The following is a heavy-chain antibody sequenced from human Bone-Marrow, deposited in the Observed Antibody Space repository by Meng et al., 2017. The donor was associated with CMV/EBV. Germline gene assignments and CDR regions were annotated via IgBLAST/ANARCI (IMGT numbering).Heavy chain of an antibody. J-gene: IGHJ6*02. Sequence: GSLRLSCTVSGGSISSSSYYWGWIRQPPGKGLEWIGSIYYSGSTYYNPSLKSRVTISVDTSKNQFSLKLSSVTAADTAVYYCARHGITIFGVGYYYYGRDVWGQGTTVTVSS. D-gene: IGHD3-3*01. CDR3: ARHGITIFGVGYYYYGRDV. CDR2: IYYSGST. V-gene: IGHV4-39*01. CDR1: GGSISSSSYY.